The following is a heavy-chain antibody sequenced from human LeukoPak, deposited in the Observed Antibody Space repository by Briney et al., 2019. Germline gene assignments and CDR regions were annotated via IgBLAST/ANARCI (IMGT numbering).Heavy chain of an antibody. CDR3: ARLSITGTTRRYYYYYYMDV. J-gene: IGHJ6*03. V-gene: IGHV4-59*12. Sequence: PSETLSLTCTVSGGSISSYYWSWIRQPPGKGLEWIGYIYYSGSTNYNPSLKSRVTVSVDTSKNQFSLKLSSVTAADTAVYYCARLSITGTTRRYYYYYYMDVWGKGTTVTVSS. D-gene: IGHD1-20*01. CDR2: IYYSGST. CDR1: GGSISSYY.